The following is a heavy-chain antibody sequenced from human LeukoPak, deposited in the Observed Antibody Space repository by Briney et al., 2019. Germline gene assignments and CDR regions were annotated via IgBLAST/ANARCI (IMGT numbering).Heavy chain of an antibody. Sequence: SSETLSHTCTVSGGSISSYYWSWIRQPPGKGLEWIGYIYTSGSTNYNPSLKSRVTISVDTSKNQFSLKLSSVTAAGTAVYYCARRGYSYGSIDYWGQGTLVTVSS. CDR3: ARRGYSYGSIDY. CDR1: GGSISSYY. J-gene: IGHJ4*02. CDR2: IYTSGST. V-gene: IGHV4-4*09. D-gene: IGHD5-18*01.